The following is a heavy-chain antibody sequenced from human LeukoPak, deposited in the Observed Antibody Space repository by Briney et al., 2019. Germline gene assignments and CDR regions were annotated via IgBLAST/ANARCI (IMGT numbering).Heavy chain of an antibody. V-gene: IGHV4-39*01. CDR3: ARVLRFLEWSFDY. J-gene: IGHJ4*02. D-gene: IGHD3-3*01. CDR1: GGSISSSSYY. Sequence: SETLSLTCTVSGGSISSSSYYWGWIRQPPGKGLEWIGSINYSGSTYYNPSLKSRVTISVDTSKNQFSLQLSSVTAADTAVNYCARVLRFLEWSFDYWGQGTLVTVSS. CDR2: INYSGST.